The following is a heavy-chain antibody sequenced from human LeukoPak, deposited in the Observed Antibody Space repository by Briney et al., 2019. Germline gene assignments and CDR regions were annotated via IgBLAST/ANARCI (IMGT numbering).Heavy chain of an antibody. Sequence: SETLSLTCTVSGGSISTYYWTWIRQSPGKGLEWIGNVYYSGTTNYNPSRKTRLTIEVDTSKNQFSLRLNAVAAADTAVYFCARDCGGASYFGAFDIWGQGTLVAVSS. D-gene: IGHD2-21*02. CDR3: ARDCGGASYFGAFDI. J-gene: IGHJ3*02. CDR1: GGSISTYY. V-gene: IGHV4-59*13. CDR2: VYYSGTT.